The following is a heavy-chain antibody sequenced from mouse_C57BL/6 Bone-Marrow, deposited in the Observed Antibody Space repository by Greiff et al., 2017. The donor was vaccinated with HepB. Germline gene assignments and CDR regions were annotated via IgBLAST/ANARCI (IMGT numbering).Heavy chain of an antibody. V-gene: IGHV1-63*01. D-gene: IGHD1-1*02. J-gene: IGHJ4*01. CDR3: ARKEPIWAMDY. CDR2: IYPGGGYT. CDR1: GYTFTNYW. Sequence: VQLQESGAELVRPGTSVKMSCKASGYTFTNYWIGWAKQRPGHGLEWIGDIYPGGGYTNYNEKFKGKATLTADKSSSTAYMQFSSLTSEDSAIYYCARKEPIWAMDYWGQGTSVTVSS.